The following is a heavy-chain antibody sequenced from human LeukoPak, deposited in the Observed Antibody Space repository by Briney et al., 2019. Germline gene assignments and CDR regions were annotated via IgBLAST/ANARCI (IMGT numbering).Heavy chain of an antibody. CDR1: GGSISSSSYY. J-gene: IGHJ6*03. CDR2: IYYSGST. Sequence: SETLSLTCTVSGGSISSSSYYWGWIRQPPGKGLEWIGSIYYSGSTYYNPSLKSRVTISVDTSKNQFSLKLSSVTAADTAVYYCARGGVGPGRKIAAAGTARYYYYMDVWGKGTTVTVSS. V-gene: IGHV4-39*07. CDR3: ARGGVGPGRKIAAAGTARYYYYMDV. D-gene: IGHD6-13*01.